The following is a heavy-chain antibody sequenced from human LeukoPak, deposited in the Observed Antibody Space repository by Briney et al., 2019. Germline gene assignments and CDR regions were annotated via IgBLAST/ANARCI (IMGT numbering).Heavy chain of an antibody. CDR3: ARPLLWFGELLGHDAFDI. J-gene: IGHJ3*02. CDR1: GYSFTSDW. CDR2: IYPGDSDT. V-gene: IGHV5-51*01. Sequence: GESLKLSCKGSGYSFTSDWICWVRQMPRKGREWMGIIYPGDSDTRYSPSFQGQVTISADKSISTAYLQWSSLKASDTAMYYCARPLLWFGELLGHDAFDIRGQGTMVTVSS. D-gene: IGHD3-10*01.